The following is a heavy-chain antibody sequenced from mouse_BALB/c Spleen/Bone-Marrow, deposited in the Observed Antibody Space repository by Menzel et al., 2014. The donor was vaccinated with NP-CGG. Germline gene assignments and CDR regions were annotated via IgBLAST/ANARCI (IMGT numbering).Heavy chain of an antibody. CDR3: ARRYGKGWYFDV. V-gene: IGHV1-9*01. CDR1: GYTFSGYW. Sequence: QVQLKESGAELMKPGASVKISCKATGYTFSGYWIEWVKQRPGHGLEGIGEILPGSASNKYNEKFKGKVTFIADTSSNTACLQLSSLTSEDSAVYYCARRYGKGWYFDVWGAGTTVTVSS. D-gene: IGHD2-1*01. CDR2: ILPGSASN. J-gene: IGHJ1*01.